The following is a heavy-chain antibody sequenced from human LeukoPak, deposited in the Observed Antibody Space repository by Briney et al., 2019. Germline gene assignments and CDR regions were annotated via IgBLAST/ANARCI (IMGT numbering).Heavy chain of an antibody. Sequence: GSLRLSCAVSGFTVSSNYMSWVRQAPGKGLEWVSVLYSGGNTYYADSVKGRFTISRDNSKNTLYLQMNSLRAEDTAVYYCAEVSSSSVDYWGQGTLVTVSS. V-gene: IGHV3-53*01. CDR3: AEVSSSSVDY. D-gene: IGHD6-6*01. J-gene: IGHJ4*02. CDR1: GFTVSSNY. CDR2: LYSGGNT.